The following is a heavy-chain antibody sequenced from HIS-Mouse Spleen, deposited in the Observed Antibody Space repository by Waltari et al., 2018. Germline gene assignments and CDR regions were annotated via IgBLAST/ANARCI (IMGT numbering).Heavy chain of an antibody. D-gene: IGHD1-7*01. CDR1: GYSIGSGYF. V-gene: IGHV4-38-2*02. CDR3: ASLITGTTSIDY. Sequence: QVQLQESGPGLVKPSESLSLTCTVSGYSIGSGYFWVWIRHPPGQGLEWLGSIYHSGSTYYNPSLKSRVTISVDTSKNQFSLKLSSVTAADTAVYYCASLITGTTSIDYWGQGTLVTVSS. CDR2: IYHSGST. J-gene: IGHJ4*02.